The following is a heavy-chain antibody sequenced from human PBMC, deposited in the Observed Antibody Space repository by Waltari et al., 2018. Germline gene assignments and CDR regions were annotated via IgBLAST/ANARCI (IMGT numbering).Heavy chain of an antibody. J-gene: IGHJ4*02. CDR1: GYTFHGYH. Sequence: QVQLVQSGAEVKKPGASVKVSCKASGYTFHGYHMHWVRPSPGQGLAWMGWINPNSGGTNYAQKFQGRVTMTRDTSISTAYMELSRLRSDDTAVYYCARAPREHIYYYGSGSYCPDYWGQGTLVTVSS. V-gene: IGHV1-2*02. CDR2: INPNSGGT. D-gene: IGHD3-10*01. CDR3: ARAPREHIYYYGSGSYCPDY.